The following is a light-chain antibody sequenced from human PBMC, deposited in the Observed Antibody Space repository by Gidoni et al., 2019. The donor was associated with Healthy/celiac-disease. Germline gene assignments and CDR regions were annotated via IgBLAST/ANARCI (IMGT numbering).Light chain of an antibody. Sequence: DSHMTQSPSSLSASVGDRVTITCRASQSISSYLNWYQQKPGKAPKLLIYAASSWQSGVPSRFSGSGSGTDFTLTISSLQPEDFATYYCQQSYSTPFTFGPGTKVDIK. V-gene: IGKV1-39*01. CDR3: QQSYSTPFT. CDR1: QSISSY. CDR2: AAS. J-gene: IGKJ3*01.